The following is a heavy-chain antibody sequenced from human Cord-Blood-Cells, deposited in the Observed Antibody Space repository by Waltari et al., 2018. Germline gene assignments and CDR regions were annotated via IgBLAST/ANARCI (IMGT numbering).Heavy chain of an antibody. D-gene: IGHD3-10*01. CDR3: ASAGSGSYYNAFDI. CDR1: GGSISSGGYY. V-gene: IGHV4-31*03. CDR2: IYYSGST. Sequence: QVQLQESGPGLVKPSQTLSLTCTVSGGSISSGGYYWSWIRQHPGKGLEWIGYIYYSGSTYSNPSLKSGVTISVDTSKNQFSLKLSSVTAADTAVYYCASAGSGSYYNAFDIWGQGTMVTVSS. J-gene: IGHJ3*02.